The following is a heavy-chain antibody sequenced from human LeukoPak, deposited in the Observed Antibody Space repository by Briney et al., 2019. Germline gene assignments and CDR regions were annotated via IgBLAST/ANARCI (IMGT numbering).Heavy chain of an antibody. V-gene: IGHV3-72*01. CDR3: AKDRSYEQLVSFDY. CDR1: GFTFSDHY. D-gene: IGHD6-6*01. Sequence: GGSLRLSCAASGFTFSDHYMDWVRQAPGEGLEWVGRGRNKASSYTTVCAASVKGTFTIPRADSKNSLYLKMNSLRAEDAAVYYCAKDRSYEQLVSFDYWGQGTLVTVSS. J-gene: IGHJ4*02. CDR2: GRNKASSYTT.